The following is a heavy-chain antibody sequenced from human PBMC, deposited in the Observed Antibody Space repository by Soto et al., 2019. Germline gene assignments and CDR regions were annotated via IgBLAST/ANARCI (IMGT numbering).Heavy chain of an antibody. CDR2: INHSGST. J-gene: IGHJ5*02. CDR1: GGSFSGYY. CDR3: ARAPPSNH. V-gene: IGHV4-34*01. Sequence: QVQLQQWGAGLLKPPETLSLTCAVYGGSFSGYYWSWIRQPPGKGLEWIGEINHSGSTNYNPSLKSRVTISVDTSKNQFSLKLSSVTAADTAVYYCARAPPSNHWGQGTLVTVSS.